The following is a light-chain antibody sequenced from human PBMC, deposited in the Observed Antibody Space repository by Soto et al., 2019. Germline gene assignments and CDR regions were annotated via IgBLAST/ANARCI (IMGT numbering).Light chain of an antibody. V-gene: IGKV3-20*01. CDR2: GAS. Sequence: EIVLTQSPGTLSLSPGERATLSRRASQSVSSNYLAWYQQKPGQAPRLLIYGASSRATGIPDRFSGSGSGTDFTLTISRLEPEDFAVYYCQQYGSSPVTFGQGTKLEI. J-gene: IGKJ2*01. CDR3: QQYGSSPVT. CDR1: QSVSSNY.